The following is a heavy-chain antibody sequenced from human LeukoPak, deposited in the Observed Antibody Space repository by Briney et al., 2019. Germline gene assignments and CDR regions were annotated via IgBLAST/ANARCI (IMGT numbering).Heavy chain of an antibody. Sequence: ASVKVSCKASGYTFTSYDINWVRQATGQGLEWMGWMNPNSGNTGYAQKFQGRVTMTRNTSISTAYMELSSLRSEDTAVYYCARGAQYQLLINWFDPWGQGTLVTVSS. CDR3: ARGAQYQLLINWFDP. D-gene: IGHD2-2*01. CDR1: GYTFTSYD. CDR2: MNPNSGNT. V-gene: IGHV1-8*01. J-gene: IGHJ5*02.